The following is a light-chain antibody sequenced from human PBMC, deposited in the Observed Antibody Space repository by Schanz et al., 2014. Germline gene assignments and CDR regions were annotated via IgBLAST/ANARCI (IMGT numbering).Light chain of an antibody. V-gene: IGLV1-40*01. J-gene: IGLJ3*02. CDR1: RSNIGAGYD. Sequence: QSVLTQPPSVSGAPGQRVIISCTGSRSNIGAGYDVHWYQQLPGTAPKLLMYGNTNRPSGVPDRFSGSKSGASASLAITGLQAEDEADYYCCSYACSNTRRWVFGGGTKLTVL. CDR2: GNT. CDR3: CSYACSNTRRWV.